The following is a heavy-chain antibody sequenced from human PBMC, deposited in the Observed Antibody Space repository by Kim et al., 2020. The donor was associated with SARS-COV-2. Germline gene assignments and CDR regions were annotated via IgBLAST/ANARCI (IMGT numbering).Heavy chain of an antibody. D-gene: IGHD3-22*01. V-gene: IGHV3-23*01. CDR3: AKGDYYDSSGYSPSAFDI. Sequence: GRFTISRDNSKNTLYLQMNSLRAEDTAVYYCAKGDYYDSSGYSPSAFDIWGQGTMVTVSS. J-gene: IGHJ3*02.